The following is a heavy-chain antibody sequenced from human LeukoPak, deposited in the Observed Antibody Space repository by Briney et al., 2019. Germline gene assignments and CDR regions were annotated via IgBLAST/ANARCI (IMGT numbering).Heavy chain of an antibody. J-gene: IGHJ4*02. CDR3: ARSTLRDAYTEFDY. D-gene: IGHD5-24*01. CDR2: IYYSGTT. Sequence: SETLSLTCSVSGGSISSSSYYWAWIRQPPGKGLXXIGNIYYSGTTYYSPSFRSRVIISEDTAKNHFSLRLSFVTAADTAVYYCARSTLRDAYTEFDYWGQGTLVTVSS. V-gene: IGHV4-39*02. CDR1: GGSISSSSYY.